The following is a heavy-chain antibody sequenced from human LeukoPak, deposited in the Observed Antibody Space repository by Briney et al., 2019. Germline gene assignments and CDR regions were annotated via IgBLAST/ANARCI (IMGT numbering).Heavy chain of an antibody. D-gene: IGHD2-21*02. J-gene: IGHJ6*03. CDR2: IYYSGST. CDR1: GGSISSSSYY. V-gene: IGHV4-39*01. Sequence: PSETLSLTCTVSGGSISSSSYYWGWIRQPPGKGLEGSVSIYYSGSTYYNTSLKSRVTISVDTSKNQFSLKLSSVTAADTAVYYCARQTAYCGGDCYSEHMDVWGKGTTVTVSS. CDR3: ARQTAYCGGDCYSEHMDV.